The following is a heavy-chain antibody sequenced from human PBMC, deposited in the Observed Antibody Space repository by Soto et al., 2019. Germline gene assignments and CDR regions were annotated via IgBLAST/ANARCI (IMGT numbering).Heavy chain of an antibody. Sequence: PSETLSLTCGVSGGTIRSPDWCTWVRQPPGKGLEWIGEIFQSGSTNYTPSLESRVTISVDKSKNQFSLKLDSVTAADTAVYYCARDAPVALGVPNSMDVWGQGTTVTVSS. V-gene: IGHV4-4*02. D-gene: IGHD3-3*02. CDR3: ARDAPVALGVPNSMDV. CDR1: GGTIRSPDW. CDR2: IFQSGST. J-gene: IGHJ6*02.